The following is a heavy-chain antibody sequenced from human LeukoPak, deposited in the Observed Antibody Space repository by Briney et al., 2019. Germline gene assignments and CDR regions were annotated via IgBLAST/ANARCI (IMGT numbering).Heavy chain of an antibody. V-gene: IGHV3-23*01. Sequence: GGSLRLSCAVSGITLSNYGMSWVRLAPGKGLEWVAGISGSGGTTTYADSVKGRFTVSRDNSKNTLYLQMNSLRTEDTAVYFCAKRGVVIRVILVGFHKEAYYFDSWGRGALVTVSS. J-gene: IGHJ4*02. CDR3: AKRGVVIRVILVGFHKEAYYFDS. D-gene: IGHD3-22*01. CDR2: ISGSGGTT. CDR1: GITLSNYG.